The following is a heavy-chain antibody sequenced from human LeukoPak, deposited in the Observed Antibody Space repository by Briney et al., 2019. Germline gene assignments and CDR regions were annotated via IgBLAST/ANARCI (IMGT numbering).Heavy chain of an antibody. V-gene: IGHV3-7*01. CDR3: GTDGVAFEY. J-gene: IGHJ4*02. CDR1: GFTFSSYW. Sequence: GGSLRLSCAASGFTFSSYWMSWVRQAPGKGLEWVANMNQDGSQKYYVDSVKGRFTISGDNAKNSLYLQMNSLRAEDTAVYYCGTDGVAFEYWGQGTLVTVSS. D-gene: IGHD3-10*01. CDR2: MNQDGSQK.